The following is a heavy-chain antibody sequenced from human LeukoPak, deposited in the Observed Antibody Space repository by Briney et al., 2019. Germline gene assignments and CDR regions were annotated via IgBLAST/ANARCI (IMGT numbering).Heavy chain of an antibody. J-gene: IGHJ6*02. CDR3: ARGMAVAGNYYYYYGMDV. D-gene: IGHD6-19*01. CDR2: TYYRSKWYN. V-gene: IGHV6-1*01. CDR1: GDSVSSNSAA. Sequence: SPTLSLTCAISGDSVSSNSAAWNWIRQSPSRGLEWLGRTYYRSKWYNDYAVSVKSRITINPDTSKNQFSLQLNSVTPEDTAVYYCARGMAVAGNYYYYYGMDVWGQGTTVTVSS.